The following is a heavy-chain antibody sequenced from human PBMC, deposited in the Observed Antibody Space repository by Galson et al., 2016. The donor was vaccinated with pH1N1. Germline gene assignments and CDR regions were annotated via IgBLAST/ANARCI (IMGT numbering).Heavy chain of an antibody. V-gene: IGHV3-7*01. CDR3: ARAIGSRSAY. J-gene: IGHJ4*02. CDR2: IKEDGSET. Sequence: SLRLSCAASGFTFSIYWMHWVRQVPGKGLEWVANIKEDGSETYYVDSVRGRFTISRDNAKNSLYLQMNSLRDEDTALYYCARAIGSRSAYWGQGTLVTVSS. CDR1: GFTFSIYW. D-gene: IGHD3-16*02.